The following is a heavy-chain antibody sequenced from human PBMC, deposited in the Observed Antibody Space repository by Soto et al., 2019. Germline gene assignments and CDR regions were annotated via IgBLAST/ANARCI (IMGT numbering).Heavy chain of an antibody. D-gene: IGHD1-1*01. J-gene: IGHJ5*02. CDR2: IIPIFGTA. Sequence: SVKVSCKASGGTFSSYAISWVRQAPGQGLEWMGGIIPIFGTANYAQKFQGRVTITADESTSTAYMELSSLRSEETAVYYCESDYGVHHWNPANWFDPWGQGTLVTVSS. CDR1: GGTFSSYA. CDR3: ESDYGVHHWNPANWFDP. V-gene: IGHV1-69*13.